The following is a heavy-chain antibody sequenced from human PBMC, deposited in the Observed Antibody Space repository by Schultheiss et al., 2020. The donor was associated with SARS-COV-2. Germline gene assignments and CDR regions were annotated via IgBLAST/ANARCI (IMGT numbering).Heavy chain of an antibody. V-gene: IGHV3-53*01. J-gene: IGHJ6*04. CDR2: IYSGGST. CDR1: GFTFSSYE. D-gene: IGHD2-21*01. CDR3: AKGGGRNVIYYYYYAMDV. Sequence: ESLKISCAASGFTFSSYEMNWVRQAPGKGLEWVSVIYSGGSTYYADSVKGRFTISRDNSKNTLYLQMNSLRVEDTAVYYCAKGGGRNVIYYYYYAMDVWGEGTTVTVSS.